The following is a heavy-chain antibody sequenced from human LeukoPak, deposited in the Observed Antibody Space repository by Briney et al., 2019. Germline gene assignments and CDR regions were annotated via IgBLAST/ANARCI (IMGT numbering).Heavy chain of an antibody. CDR2: TSGSGGAT. J-gene: IGHJ4*02. Sequence: PGGSLRLSSAASGFTFSSYAMSWVGQATGKGLEWVSSTSGSGGATYYADSVKGRFTISRDNSRNMLYLQMNSLRAEDTAVYYCAKDRPNYFGTNGHYYRRDGDYWGQGTLVTVSS. CDR1: GFTFSSYA. CDR3: AKDRPNYFGTNGHYYRRDGDY. V-gene: IGHV3-23*01. D-gene: IGHD3-22*01.